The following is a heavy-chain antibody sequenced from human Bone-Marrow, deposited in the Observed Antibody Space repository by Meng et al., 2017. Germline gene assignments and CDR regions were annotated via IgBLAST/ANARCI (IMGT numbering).Heavy chain of an antibody. V-gene: IGHV3-33*01. CDR2: IWYDGSNK. CDR1: GFTFSSYG. CDR3: ARDLRRSRDFYGSGSYIRYYYGMDV. D-gene: IGHD3-10*01. Sequence: GESLKISCAASGFTFSSYGMHWVRQAPGKGLEWVAVIWYDGSNKYYADSVKGRFTISRDNSKNTLYLQMNSLRAEDTAVYYCARDLRRSRDFYGSGSYIRYYYGMDVWGQGTTVTVSS. J-gene: IGHJ6*02.